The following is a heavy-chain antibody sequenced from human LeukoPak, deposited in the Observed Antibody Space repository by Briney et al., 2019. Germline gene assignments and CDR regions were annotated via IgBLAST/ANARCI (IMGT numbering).Heavy chain of an antibody. D-gene: IGHD3-9*01. V-gene: IGHV3-33*01. Sequence: PGGSLRLSCVASGFTFNTYGMHWVRQAPGKGLEWVAVMWYGGSNEYYADSVKGRFTISRDNSKNTLYLQMNRLRVEDTAVYYCARERRYFDWIPDGMDVWGQGTTVTVSS. CDR2: MWYGGSNE. CDR1: GFTFNTYG. CDR3: ARERRYFDWIPDGMDV. J-gene: IGHJ6*02.